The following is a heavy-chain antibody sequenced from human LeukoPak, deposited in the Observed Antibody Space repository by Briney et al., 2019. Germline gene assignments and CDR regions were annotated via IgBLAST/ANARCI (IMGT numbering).Heavy chain of an antibody. CDR3: ARARRDGYNFLFDY. J-gene: IGHJ4*02. CDR1: GGTFSSYA. D-gene: IGHD5-24*01. V-gene: IGHV1-69*06. CDR2: IIPIFGTA. Sequence: GSSVKVSCKASGGTFSSYAISWVRQAPGQGLEWMGGIIPIFGTANYAQKFQGRVTITADKSTSTAYMELSSLRSEDTAVYYCARARRDGYNFLFDYWGQETLVTVSS.